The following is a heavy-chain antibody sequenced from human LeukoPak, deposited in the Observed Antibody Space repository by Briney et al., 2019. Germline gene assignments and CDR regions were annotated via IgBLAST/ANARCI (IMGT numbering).Heavy chain of an antibody. Sequence: SGTLSVTCTVSGGSISSYYWSWIRQPPGKGLEWIGYIYYSGGTNYNPSLKSRVTISVDTSKNQFSLKLSSVTAADTAVYYCARAGIYWYFDLWGRGTLVTVSS. J-gene: IGHJ2*01. CDR2: IYYSGGT. D-gene: IGHD2-21*01. V-gene: IGHV4-59*01. CDR1: GGSISSYY. CDR3: ARAGIYWYFDL.